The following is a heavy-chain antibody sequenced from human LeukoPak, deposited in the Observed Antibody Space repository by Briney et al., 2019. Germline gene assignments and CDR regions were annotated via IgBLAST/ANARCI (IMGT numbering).Heavy chain of an antibody. J-gene: IGHJ5*02. CDR2: IYYSGST. D-gene: IGHD5-18*01. Sequence: PSQTLSLTCTVSGGSISSGGYYWSWIHQHPGKGLEWIGYIYYSGSTYYNPSLKSRVTISVDTSKNQFSLKLSSVTAADTAVYYCARIRGYRATNWFDPWGQGTLVTVSS. V-gene: IGHV4-31*03. CDR1: GGSISSGGYY. CDR3: ARIRGYRATNWFDP.